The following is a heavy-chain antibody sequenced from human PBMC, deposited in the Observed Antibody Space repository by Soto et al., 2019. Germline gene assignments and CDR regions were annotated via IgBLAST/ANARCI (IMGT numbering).Heavy chain of an antibody. Sequence: ASVKVSCKASGYTFTSYYMHWVRQAPGQGLEWMGIINPSGGSTSYAQKFQGRVTMTRDTSTSTVYMELSSLRSEDTAVYYCARDYLVDTAMGRPFGYYYYGMDVWGQGTTVTVSS. CDR2: INPSGGST. CDR1: GYTFTSYY. D-gene: IGHD5-18*01. CDR3: ARDYLVDTAMGRPFGYYYYGMDV. J-gene: IGHJ6*02. V-gene: IGHV1-46*01.